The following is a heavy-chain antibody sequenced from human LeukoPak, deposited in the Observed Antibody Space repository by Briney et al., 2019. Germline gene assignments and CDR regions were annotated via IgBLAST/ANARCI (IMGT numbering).Heavy chain of an antibody. V-gene: IGHV3-21*01. D-gene: IGHD2-21*01. CDR1: GFIFSGHS. CDR3: ATFQRTICGSECSPAPLDVLDV. J-gene: IGHJ3*01. Sequence: GGSLRLSCAASGFIFSGHSMNWVRQAQGKGLEWVSSISRSSTHIYYADSVKGRFTISRDNAKMSLSLQMNNLRAEDTAVYYCATFQRTICGSECSPAPLDVLDVWGQGTLVTVSS. CDR2: ISRSSTHI.